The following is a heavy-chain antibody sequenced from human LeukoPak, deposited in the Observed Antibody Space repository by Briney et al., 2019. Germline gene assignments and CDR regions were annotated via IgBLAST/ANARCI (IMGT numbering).Heavy chain of an antibody. Sequence: SETLSLTCTVSGYSISSGYYWAWIRQPPGQGLEWIGNIYHSGSTYYNPSLKSRATISVDTSKNQFSLKLTSVTAADTAVYYCARLNKPGWFDPWGQGTLVTVSS. J-gene: IGHJ5*02. V-gene: IGHV4-38-2*02. CDR2: IYHSGST. CDR1: GYSISSGYY. D-gene: IGHD1-14*01. CDR3: ARLNKPGWFDP.